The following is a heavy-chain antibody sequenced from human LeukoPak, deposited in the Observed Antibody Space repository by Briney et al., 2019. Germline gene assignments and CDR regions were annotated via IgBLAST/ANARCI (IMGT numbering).Heavy chain of an antibody. CDR1: GFTFSSYG. D-gene: IGHD3-22*01. J-gene: IGHJ6*02. V-gene: IGHV3-30*18. CDR2: VSYLGDDQ. CDR3: AKDRSSGPHYYYGMDV. Sequence: PGGSLRLSCAASGFTFSSYGIHWVRQSPGKGLEWVAVVSYLGDDQFYAESVKGRFTISRDNSKKTVFLQMNSLRGEDTAVYYCAKDRSSGPHYYYGMDVWGRGTTVIVFS.